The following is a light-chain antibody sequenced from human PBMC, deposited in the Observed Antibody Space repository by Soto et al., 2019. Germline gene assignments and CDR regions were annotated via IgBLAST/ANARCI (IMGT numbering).Light chain of an antibody. V-gene: IGKV1-6*01. J-gene: IGKJ1*01. Sequence: AIPMTQSPSSLYASVGDRVTITCRASQGIRTKLGWYQQKPGKAPRLLIYGASTLQGGVPSRFSGSGSGTDFTLTISSLQPEDFATYYCLQDNSYPRTFGQGTKVEIK. CDR1: QGIRTK. CDR3: LQDNSYPRT. CDR2: GAS.